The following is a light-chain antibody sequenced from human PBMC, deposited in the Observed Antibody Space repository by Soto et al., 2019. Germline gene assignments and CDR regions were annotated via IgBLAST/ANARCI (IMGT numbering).Light chain of an antibody. CDR1: QSVSSSY. CDR2: GAS. J-gene: IGKJ2*01. V-gene: IGKV3-20*01. Sequence: EIVLTQSPGTLSLSPGERATLSCRASQSVSSSYFAWYQQKPGQAPRLLIYGASTRSNGIPDCFSGGGSWTEFTIIISRLEPDDFAVYYCQQYGSSPPYTFGQGTKLEIK. CDR3: QQYGSSPPYT.